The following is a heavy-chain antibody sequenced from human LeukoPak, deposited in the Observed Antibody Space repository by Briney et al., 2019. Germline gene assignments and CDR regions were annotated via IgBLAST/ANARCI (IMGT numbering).Heavy chain of an antibody. CDR1: GDFILRGDHY. J-gene: IGHJ4*02. CDR2: IHYSWST. V-gene: IGHV4-30-4*01. D-gene: IGHD2/OR15-2a*01. Sequence: PSETLSLTCTVSGDFILRGDHYWRYIRQPPGKALEWIGHIHYSWSTLYNPSLKSPVLISLDMSKYQLSLSLNSLNAAVSAVYYCARAAADNNSWDDFDYWGQGTLVTVSS. CDR3: ARAAADNNSWDDFDY.